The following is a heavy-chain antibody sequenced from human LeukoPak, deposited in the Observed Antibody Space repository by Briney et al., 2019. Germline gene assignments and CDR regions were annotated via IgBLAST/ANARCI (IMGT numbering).Heavy chain of an antibody. J-gene: IGHJ4*02. CDR1: GFTFSSYS. V-gene: IGHV3-21*01. D-gene: IGHD3-10*01. CDR2: ISSSSSYM. CDR3: ARDYYGSGSYYNPFDY. Sequence: GGSLRLSCTASGFTFSSYSLNWVRQAPGKGLEWVSSISSSSSYMYYADSVKGRFTISRDNAKNSLYLQMNSLRAEDTAVYYCARDYYGSGSYYNPFDYWGQGTLVTVSS.